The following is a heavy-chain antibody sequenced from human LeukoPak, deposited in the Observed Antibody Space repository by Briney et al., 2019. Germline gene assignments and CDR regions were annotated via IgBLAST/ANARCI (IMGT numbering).Heavy chain of an antibody. D-gene: IGHD5-18*01. CDR3: ARRRYSYGQPLDFDY. CDR1: GYSFTSYW. V-gene: IGHV5-10-1*01. Sequence: GESLRISCKGSGYSFTSYWISWVRRMPGKGLEWMGRIDPSDSYTSYSPSFQGHVTISADKSISTAYLQWSSLKASDTAMYYCARRRYSYGQPLDFDYWGQGTLVTVSS. CDR2: IDPSDSYT. J-gene: IGHJ4*02.